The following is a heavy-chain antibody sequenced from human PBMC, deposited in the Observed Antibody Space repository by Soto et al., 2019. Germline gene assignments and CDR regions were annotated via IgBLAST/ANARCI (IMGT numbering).Heavy chain of an antibody. CDR3: AKAGAYNYGSYFDY. Sequence: PGGSLRLSCAASGFTFDDYTMQWVRQAPGKGLEWVSLISWDGGITYYADSVKGRFTISRDNSKNSLYLQMNSLTTEDTALYYCAKAGAYNYGSYFDYWGQGTLVTV. CDR1: GFTFDDYT. D-gene: IGHD5-18*01. J-gene: IGHJ4*02. CDR2: ISWDGGIT. V-gene: IGHV3-43*01.